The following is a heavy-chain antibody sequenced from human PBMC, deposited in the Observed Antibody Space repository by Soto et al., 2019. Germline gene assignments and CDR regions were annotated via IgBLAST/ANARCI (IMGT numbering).Heavy chain of an antibody. Sequence: QVQLEQSGSEVKKSGSSVKVSCKASGYSFSSHAITWVRQAPEQGLEWMGGIIPVFGTPSYAQKFQGRVTISADKSTNTSSLELRSLRSEDTAVYYCARGGALSTSWYWGDGLDSWGQGTQVTVSS. D-gene: IGHD6-13*01. CDR2: IIPVFGTP. J-gene: IGHJ4*02. V-gene: IGHV1-69*06. CDR1: GYSFSSHA. CDR3: ARGGALSTSWYWGDGLDS.